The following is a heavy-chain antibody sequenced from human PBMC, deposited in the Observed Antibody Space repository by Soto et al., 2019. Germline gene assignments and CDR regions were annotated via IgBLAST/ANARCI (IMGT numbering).Heavy chain of an antibody. Sequence: QVQLVQSGAEVKKPGASVRVSCKASGYTFTSYCLHWVRQAPGQGLEWMGIINPGQGLAWMGIIKPRGASPGYAQKFQGRVTMPTDTSTSTVYMELGRLRSEDTAVYYCARSPPWGSALGGWFDPWGQGTLVTVSS. V-gene: IGHV1-46*01. CDR1: GYTFTSYC. CDR3: ARSPPWGSALGGWFDP. J-gene: IGHJ5*02. D-gene: IGHD3-16*01. CDR2: INPGQGLAWMGIIKPRGASP.